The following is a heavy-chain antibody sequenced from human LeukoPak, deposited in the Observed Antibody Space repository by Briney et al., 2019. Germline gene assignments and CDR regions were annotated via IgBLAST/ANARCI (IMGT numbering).Heavy chain of an antibody. CDR2: INSDGSAT. CDR3: ARGTAVTAGIDY. Sequence: GGSLRLSCAVSGFNFSTYWIHWVRQAPGKGPVWVSLINSDGSATTYGDSAKGRFTVSRDNDKNTVFLEMNSLKVEDTAVYYCARGTAVTAGIDYWGQGTLVTASS. J-gene: IGHJ4*02. V-gene: IGHV3-74*03. D-gene: IGHD6-13*01. CDR1: GFNFSTYW.